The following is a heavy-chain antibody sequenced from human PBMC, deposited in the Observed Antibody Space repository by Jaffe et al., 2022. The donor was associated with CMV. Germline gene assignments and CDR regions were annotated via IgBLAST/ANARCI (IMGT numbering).Heavy chain of an antibody. CDR2: IYYSGST. J-gene: IGHJ3*02. V-gene: IGHV4-59*08. CDR3: ARHHPTANGAFDI. Sequence: QVQLQESGPGLVKPSETLSLTCTVSGGSISSYYWSWIRQPPGKGLEWIGYIYYSGSTNYNPSLKSRVTISVDTSKNQFSLKLSSVTAADTAVYYCARHHPTANGAFDIWGQGTMVTVSS. D-gene: IGHD2-8*01. CDR1: GGSISSYY.